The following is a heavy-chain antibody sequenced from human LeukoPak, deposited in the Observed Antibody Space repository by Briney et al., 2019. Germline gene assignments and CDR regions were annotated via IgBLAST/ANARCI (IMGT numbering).Heavy chain of an antibody. D-gene: IGHD1-26*01. CDR2: IIPILGIA. V-gene: IGHV1-69*04. CDR3: AVGEWELRDNWFDP. CDR1: GGTFSSYA. Sequence: SVKVSCKASGGTFSSYAISWVRQAPGQGLEWMRRIIPILGIANYAQKFQGRVTITADKSTSTAYMELSSLRSEDTAVYYCAVGEWELRDNWFDPWGQGTLVTVSS. J-gene: IGHJ5*02.